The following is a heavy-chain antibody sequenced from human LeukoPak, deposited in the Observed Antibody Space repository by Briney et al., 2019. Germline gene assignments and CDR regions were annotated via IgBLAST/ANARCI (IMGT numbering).Heavy chain of an antibody. D-gene: IGHD3-16*02. CDR3: AKGSRLREAGSYRF. CDR2: IIPIFDTP. CDR1: GGIFGGYA. Sequence: SVKVSCKASGGIFGGYAINWVRQAPGQGLEWSGRIIPIFDTPNYAQTFQGRVTISADKSTRTVYMELSSLRSEDTALYYCAKGSRLREAGSYRFWGQGTLVTVSS. J-gene: IGHJ4*02. V-gene: IGHV1-69*06.